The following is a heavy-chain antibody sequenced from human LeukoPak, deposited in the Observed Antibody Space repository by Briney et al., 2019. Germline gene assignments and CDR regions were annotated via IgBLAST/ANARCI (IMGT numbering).Heavy chain of an antibody. J-gene: IGHJ4*02. Sequence: ASVKVSCKASGGTFNSYAISWVRQAPGQGLEWMGGIIPMSGTATYAQKFQGRVTITADESTSTAYMELSSLRSEDTAVYYCARENGGTRYFDYWGQGTLVTVSS. CDR1: GGTFNSYA. CDR3: ARENGGTRYFDY. V-gene: IGHV1-69*13. D-gene: IGHD4-23*01. CDR2: IIPMSGTA.